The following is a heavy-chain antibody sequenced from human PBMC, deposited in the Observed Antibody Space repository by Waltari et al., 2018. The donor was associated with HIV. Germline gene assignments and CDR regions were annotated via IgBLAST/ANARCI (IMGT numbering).Heavy chain of an antibody. CDR1: GFTVSSNS. D-gene: IGHD6-19*01. CDR3: ARVKAYSSGWFDY. V-gene: IGHV3-53*01. CDR2: FYSGGSA. J-gene: IGHJ5*01. Sequence: EVQLVESGGGLIQPGGSLRLSCAASGFTVSSNSMSWVRQAPGKGLEVVSGFYSGGSAYSADSVKGRFTISRDNSKNTLHLQMKRLRTEDTAVYYCARVKAYSSGWFDYWGQGTLVTVSS.